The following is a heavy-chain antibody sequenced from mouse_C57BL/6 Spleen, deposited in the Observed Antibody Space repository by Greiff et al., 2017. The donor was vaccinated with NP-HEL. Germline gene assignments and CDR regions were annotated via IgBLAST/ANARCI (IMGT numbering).Heavy chain of an antibody. CDR1: GYTFTSYW. V-gene: IGHV1-52*01. CDR2: IDPSDSET. Sequence: LMRPGSSVKLSCKASGYTFTSYWMHWVKQRPIQGLEWIGNIDPSDSETHYNQKFKDKATLTVDKSSSTAYMQRSSLTSEDSAVYYCARDYGSREDWFAYWGQGTLVTVSA. J-gene: IGHJ3*01. D-gene: IGHD1-1*01. CDR3: ARDYGSREDWFAY.